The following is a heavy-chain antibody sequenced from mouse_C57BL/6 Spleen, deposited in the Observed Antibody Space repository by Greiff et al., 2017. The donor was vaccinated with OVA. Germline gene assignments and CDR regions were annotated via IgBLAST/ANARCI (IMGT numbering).Heavy chain of an antibody. CDR3: ARLDGYYWCFDV. CDR2: IDPNSGGT. J-gene: IGHJ1*03. Sequence: LQQPGAELVKPGASVKLSCKASGYTFTSYWMHWVKQRPGRGLEWIGRIDPNSGGTKYNENFKSKATLTVDKPSSTAYMQLSSLTSEDSSVYYWARLDGYYWCFDVWGTGTTVTVSS. D-gene: IGHD2-3*01. V-gene: IGHV1-72*01. CDR1: GYTFTSYW.